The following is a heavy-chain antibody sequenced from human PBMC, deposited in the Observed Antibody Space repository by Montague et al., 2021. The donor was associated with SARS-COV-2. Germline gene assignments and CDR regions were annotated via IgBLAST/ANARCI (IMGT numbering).Heavy chain of an antibody. CDR1: EFTISANY. J-gene: IGHJ4*02. V-gene: IGHV3-53*01. Sequence: SLRLSCAASEFTISANYMNWVRQAPGKGLEWVSVLYSGGDTYYADSVKGRFTIPRDNSKNTLYLQMNTLRADDTAVYYCTRGRGYTAPIDDWGQGTLVTVSS. CDR3: TRGRGYTAPIDD. D-gene: IGHD3-10*01. CDR2: LYSGGDT.